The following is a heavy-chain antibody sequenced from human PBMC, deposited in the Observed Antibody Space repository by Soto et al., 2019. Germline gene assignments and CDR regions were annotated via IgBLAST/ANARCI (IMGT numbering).Heavy chain of an antibody. CDR3: AKDLSRWPHYAFDS. CDR2: ISGSDGTT. V-gene: IGHV3-23*01. D-gene: IGHD4-17*01. CDR1: GFTFSSHA. Sequence: PGGSLRLSCAASGFTFSSHAMSWVRQAPGKGLEWVSSISGSDGTTYYADSVKGRFTISRDNSKNALYMQMNGLRPEDTAVYYCAKDLSRWPHYAFDSWGQGTLVTVSS. J-gene: IGHJ5*01.